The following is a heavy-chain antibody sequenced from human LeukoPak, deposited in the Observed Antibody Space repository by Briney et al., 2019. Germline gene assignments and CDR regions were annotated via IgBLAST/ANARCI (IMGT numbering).Heavy chain of an antibody. CDR3: ARVASGWIDN. CDR1: GFTFSDYS. V-gene: IGHV3-21*01. D-gene: IGHD6-19*01. CDR2: ISSSSSYI. J-gene: IGHJ4*02. Sequence: GGSLRLSCTASGFTFSDYSMSWVRRAPGKGLEWVSSISSSSSYIFYADSVKGRFTISRDNAKNSLYLQMNSLRAEDTAVYYCARVASGWIDNWGQGTLVTVSS.